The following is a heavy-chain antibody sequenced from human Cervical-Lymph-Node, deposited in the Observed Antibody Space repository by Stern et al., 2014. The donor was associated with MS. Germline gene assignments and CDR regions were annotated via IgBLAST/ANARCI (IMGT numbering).Heavy chain of an antibody. D-gene: IGHD2-21*02. CDR2: IRQDGSEK. CDR1: GFTFSGFL. V-gene: IGHV3-7*01. Sequence: EVQLLESGGGLVQPGGSLRLSCAASGFTFSGFLMTWVRQAPGKGLEWVANIRQDGSEKSYVDSVKGRFTVSRDNTKNLLYLQMSSLRPEDTAVYYCARGLAVTGTGYWGQGTLVTVSS. CDR3: ARGLAVTGTGY. J-gene: IGHJ4*02.